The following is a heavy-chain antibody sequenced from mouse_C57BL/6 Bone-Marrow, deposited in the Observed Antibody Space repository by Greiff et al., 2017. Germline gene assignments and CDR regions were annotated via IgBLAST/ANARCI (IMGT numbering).Heavy chain of an antibody. Sequence: DVQLVESGGGLVQPGGSLKLSCAASGFTFSDYGMAWVRQAPRKGPEWVAFISNLAYSIYYADTVTGRFTISRENAKNTLYLEMSSLRSEDTAMYYWARRDYYGSFAWFAYWGQGTLVTVSA. CDR2: ISNLAYSI. CDR3: ARRDYYGSFAWFAY. V-gene: IGHV5-15*01. D-gene: IGHD1-1*01. J-gene: IGHJ3*01. CDR1: GFTFSDYG.